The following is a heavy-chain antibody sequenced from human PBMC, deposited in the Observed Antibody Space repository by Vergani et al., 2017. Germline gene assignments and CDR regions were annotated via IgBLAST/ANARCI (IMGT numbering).Heavy chain of an antibody. D-gene: IGHD4-17*01. Sequence: EVQLLESGGGLVQPGGSLRLSCAASGFTFSSYAMSWVRQAPGKGLEWVSAIIGSGGSTYYADSVKGRFTISRDNSMKPLYLQMNSLRAEDTAVYYGAKVGHPTVTTVGCSFDIWGQGTMVTVSS. CDR1: GFTFSSYA. CDR3: AKVGHPTVTTVGCSFDI. J-gene: IGHJ3*02. CDR2: IIGSGGST. V-gene: IGHV3-23*01.